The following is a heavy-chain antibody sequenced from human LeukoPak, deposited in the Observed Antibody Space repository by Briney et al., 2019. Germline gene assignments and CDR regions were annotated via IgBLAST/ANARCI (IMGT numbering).Heavy chain of an antibody. CDR3: ARDRGYDFWSGYYRGDYNWFDP. J-gene: IGHJ5*02. V-gene: IGHV1-46*01. CDR1: GYTFTSYY. Sequence: ASVKVSCKASGYTFTSYYMHWVRQAPGQGLEWMGIINPSGGSTSYAQKFQGRVTMTRDTSTSTVYMELSSLRSEDPAVYYCARDRGYDFWSGYYRGDYNWFDPWGQGTLVTVSS. CDR2: INPSGGST. D-gene: IGHD3-3*01.